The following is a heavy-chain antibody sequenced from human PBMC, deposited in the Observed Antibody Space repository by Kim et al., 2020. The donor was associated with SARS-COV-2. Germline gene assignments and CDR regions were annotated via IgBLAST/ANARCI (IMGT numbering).Heavy chain of an antibody. V-gene: IGHV1-24*01. Sequence: YAPKFPGRVTTTEDTSTDTAYMELSSLRSEDTAVYYCATAVTTSPDAFDIWGQGTMVTVSS. CDR3: ATAVTTSPDAFDI. J-gene: IGHJ3*02. D-gene: IGHD4-4*01.